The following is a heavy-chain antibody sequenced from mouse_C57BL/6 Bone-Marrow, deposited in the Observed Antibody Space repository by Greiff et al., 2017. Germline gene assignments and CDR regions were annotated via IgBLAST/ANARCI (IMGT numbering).Heavy chain of an antibody. CDR2: ISGGGGNT. D-gene: IGHD1-1*01. CDR3: SRQVTTVLATKYFDV. J-gene: IGHJ1*03. V-gene: IGHV5-9*01. Sequence: EVQGVESGGGLVKPGGSLKLSCAASGFPFSSYTMSWVRQTPEKRLQWVAAISGGGGNTYYPDSVKGRFTISRDNDKNILYLQMSSLRSEDTALYYCSRQVTTVLATKYFDVWGTGTTVTVSS. CDR1: GFPFSSYT.